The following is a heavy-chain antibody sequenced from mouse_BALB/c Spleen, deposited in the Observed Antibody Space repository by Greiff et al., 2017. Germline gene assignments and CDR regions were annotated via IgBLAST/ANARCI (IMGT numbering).Heavy chain of an antibody. V-gene: IGHV1S81*02. D-gene: IGHD1-2*01. J-gene: IGHJ4*01. CDR3: TRDSEPYYGYNYAMDY. CDR2: INPSNGGT. CDR1: GYTFTSYY. Sequence: VQLQQSGAELVKPGASVKLSCKASGYTFTSYYMYWVKQRPGQGLEWIGEINPSNGGTNFNEKFKSKATLTVDKSSSTAYMQLSSLTSEDSAVYYCTRDSEPYYGYNYAMDYWGQGTAVTVSS.